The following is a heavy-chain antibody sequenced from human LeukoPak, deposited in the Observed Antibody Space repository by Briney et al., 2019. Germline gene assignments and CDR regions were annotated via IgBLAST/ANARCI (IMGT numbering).Heavy chain of an antibody. D-gene: IGHD2/OR15-2a*01. V-gene: IGHV3-21*01. CDR2: ISSSSSYI. Sequence: PGGSLRLSCAASGFTFSSYSMNWVRQAPGKELEWVSSISSSSSYIYYADSVKGRFTISRDNAKNSLYLQMNSLRAEDTAVYYCARDPSMTPGGMDVWGQGTTVTVSS. CDR3: ARDPSMTPGGMDV. J-gene: IGHJ6*02. CDR1: GFTFSSYS.